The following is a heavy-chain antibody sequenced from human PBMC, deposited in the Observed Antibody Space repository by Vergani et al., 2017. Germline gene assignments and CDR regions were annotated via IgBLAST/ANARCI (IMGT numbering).Heavy chain of an antibody. CDR3: ARHVPCGDGACLHFDH. D-gene: IGHD2-21*01. CDR2: IYPGESDT. J-gene: IGHJ4*02. V-gene: IGHV5-51*01. Sequence: EVQLVQSGAEVKKPGESLKISCKGSGYSFTSYWIGWVRQMPGKGLEWMGIIYPGESDTRYSPSLQGQVTISADKSISTAYLQWSRLKASDTAMYYCARHVPCGDGACLHFDHWGQGTQVTVSS. CDR1: GYSFTSYW.